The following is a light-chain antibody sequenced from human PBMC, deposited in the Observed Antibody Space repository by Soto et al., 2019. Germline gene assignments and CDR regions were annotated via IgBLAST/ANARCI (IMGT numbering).Light chain of an antibody. CDR2: GAS. CDR3: QQYGASPPVYA. CDR1: RSDRNTY. Sequence: EIVLTQSPGTLSLSPGERATLSCRTSRSDRNTYLAWYQQKPDQAPRLLIYGASSRATGIPDRFSGSGSGTDFTLTISRLEPEDFAVYYCQQYGASPPVYAFGQGTKLEIK. V-gene: IGKV3-20*01. J-gene: IGKJ2*01.